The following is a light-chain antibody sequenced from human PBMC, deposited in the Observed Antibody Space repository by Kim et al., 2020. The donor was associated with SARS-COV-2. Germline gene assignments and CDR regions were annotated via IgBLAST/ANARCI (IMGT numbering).Light chain of an antibody. CDR2: DAS. CDR1: QSISSW. V-gene: IGKV1-5*01. J-gene: IGKJ3*01. Sequence: DIQMTQSPSTLSASVGDRVTITCRASQSISSWLAWYQQKPGKAPKLLIYDASSLGSGVPSRFSGSGSGTEFTLTISSLQPDDFATYYCQQYNSYSGFTFGPGTKVDIK. CDR3: QQYNSYSGFT.